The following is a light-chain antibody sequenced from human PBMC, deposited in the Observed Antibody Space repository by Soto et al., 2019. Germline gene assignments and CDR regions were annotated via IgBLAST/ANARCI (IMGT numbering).Light chain of an antibody. V-gene: IGLV2-14*01. J-gene: IGLJ1*01. CDR1: SSDVGGYKY. CDR2: DVS. Sequence: QSALTQPASVSGSPGQSITISCTGTSSDVGGYKYVSWYQQYPGKAPKLMIYDVSNRPSGVSNRFSGSKSGNTASLTISGLQAEAEADYYCSSYTSSSTYVFGTGTKLTVL. CDR3: SSYTSSSTYV.